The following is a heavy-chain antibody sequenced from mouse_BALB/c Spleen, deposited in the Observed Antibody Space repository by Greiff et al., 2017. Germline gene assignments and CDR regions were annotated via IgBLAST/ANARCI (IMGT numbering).Heavy chain of an antibody. Sequence: EVKLVESGGGLVKPGGSLKLSCAASGFTFSSYTMSWVRQTPEKRLEWVATISSGGGNTYYPDSVKGRFTISRDNAKNNLYLQMSSLRSEDTALYYCARSLPYYYGSSGYFDVWGAGTTVTVSS. J-gene: IGHJ1*01. D-gene: IGHD1-1*01. CDR1: GFTFSSYT. CDR2: ISSGGGNT. V-gene: IGHV5-9*03. CDR3: ARSLPYYYGSSGYFDV.